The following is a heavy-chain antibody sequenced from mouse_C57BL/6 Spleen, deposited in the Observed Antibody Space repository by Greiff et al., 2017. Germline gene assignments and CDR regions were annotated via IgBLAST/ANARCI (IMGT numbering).Heavy chain of an antibody. CDR3: ARDPSRWALDY. V-gene: IGHV3-6*01. D-gene: IGHD4-1*01. CDR2: ISYDGSN. CDR1: GYSITSGYY. Sequence: EVQLQESGPGLVKPSQSLSLTCSVTGYSITSGYYWNWIRQFPGNKLEWMGYISYDGSNNYNPSLKNRISITRDTSKNQFFLKLNSVTTEDTATYYCARDPSRWALDYWGQGTTLTVSS. J-gene: IGHJ2*01.